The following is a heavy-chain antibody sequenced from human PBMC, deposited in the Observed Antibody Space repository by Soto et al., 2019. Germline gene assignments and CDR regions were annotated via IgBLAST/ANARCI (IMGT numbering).Heavy chain of an antibody. CDR2: IYYSGST. D-gene: IGHD6-13*01. CDR3: ARSSWYEASDY. V-gene: IGHV4-30-4*01. CDR1: GGSIRSNIYY. J-gene: IGHJ4*02. Sequence: SETLSLTCTVSGGSIRSNIYYWSWIRQPPGKGLEWIGYIYYSGSTYYNPSLKSRVTISVDTSKNQFSLKLNSMTAADTAVYYCARSSWYEASDYWGQGTLVTVSS.